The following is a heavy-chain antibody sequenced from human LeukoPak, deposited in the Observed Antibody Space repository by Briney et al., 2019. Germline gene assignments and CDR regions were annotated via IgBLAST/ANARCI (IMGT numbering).Heavy chain of an antibody. V-gene: IGHV1-2*02. CDR3: ARDSPPHYYDSSGGEHAFDI. Sequence: ASVKVSCKASGYTFTGYYMHWVRQAPGQGLEWMGWINPNSGGTNYAQKFQGRVTMTRDTSISTAYMELSRLRSDDTAVYYCARDSPPHYYDSSGGEHAFDIWGQGTMATVSS. CDR1: GYTFTGYY. CDR2: INPNSGGT. J-gene: IGHJ3*02. D-gene: IGHD3-22*01.